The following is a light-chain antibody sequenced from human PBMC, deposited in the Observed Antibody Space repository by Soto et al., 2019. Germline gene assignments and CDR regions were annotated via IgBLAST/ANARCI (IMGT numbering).Light chain of an antibody. CDR2: DVT. V-gene: IGLV2-14*03. CDR3: SSYTVTNIGV. J-gene: IGLJ3*02. Sequence: QSALTQPASVSGSPGQSFTISCTGTSNDIGANNHVSWYQQHPGKAPTLMIYDVTNRPSGVSDRFSGSNSGDTASLTISGLLPEDDADYYCSSYTVTNIGVFGGGTKVTVL. CDR1: SNDIGANNH.